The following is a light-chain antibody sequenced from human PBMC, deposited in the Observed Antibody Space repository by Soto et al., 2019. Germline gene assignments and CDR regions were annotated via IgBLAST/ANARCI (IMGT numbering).Light chain of an antibody. CDR3: QQYGSSPEYT. Sequence: EIVLTQSPGTLSLSPGERATLSCRASQSVSSTYLAWYQQKPGQAPRLLIHGASSRATGIPDRFSGSGSGTDFTLTISRLEPEDFAVYYCQQYGSSPEYTFGQGTKVDIK. CDR2: GAS. J-gene: IGKJ2*01. CDR1: QSVSSTY. V-gene: IGKV3-20*01.